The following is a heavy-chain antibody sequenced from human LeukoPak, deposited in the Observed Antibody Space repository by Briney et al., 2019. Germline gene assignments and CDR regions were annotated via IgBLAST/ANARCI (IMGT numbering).Heavy chain of an antibody. CDR1: GFTFIRYC. CDR3: ARDQGYCSGGTCYTVLDY. V-gene: IGHV3-7*01. CDR2: RNENGSEK. Sequence: AGGSLRPSCAAAGFTFIRYCIGWVRQAPGKGLEWGAHRNENGSEKQYADSGKGRFTMYRDTVKSSLFLQMSSLGAEDTAVYYCARDQGYCSGGTCYTVLDYWGQGTLVTVSS. J-gene: IGHJ4*02. D-gene: IGHD2-15*01.